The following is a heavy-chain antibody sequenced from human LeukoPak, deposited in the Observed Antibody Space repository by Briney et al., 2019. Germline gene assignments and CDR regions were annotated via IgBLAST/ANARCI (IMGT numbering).Heavy chain of an antibody. D-gene: IGHD3-22*01. CDR3: ARSNDSSGYYYVGRYDY. J-gene: IGHJ4*02. CDR2: TYYSGST. CDR1: GGSISSGGYY. V-gene: IGHV4-31*03. Sequence: NPSETLSLTCTVSGGSISSGGYYWSWIRQHPGKGLEWIGYTYYSGSTYYNPSLKSRVTISVDTSKNQFSLKLSSVTAADTAVYYCARSNDSSGYYYVGRYDYWGQGTLVTVSS.